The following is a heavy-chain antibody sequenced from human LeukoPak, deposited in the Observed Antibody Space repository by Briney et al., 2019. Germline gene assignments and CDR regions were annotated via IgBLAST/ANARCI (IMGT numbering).Heavy chain of an antibody. CDR1: GGTFSSYA. Sequence: GASVKVSCKASGGTFSSYAISWVRQAPGQGPEWMGVMSPSGGSTIYAQKFKGRVTLTRDMSTSTDYLELSSLRSEDTAVYYCARDNSVRDEAWWFNPWGQGTLVTVSS. CDR2: MSPSGGST. CDR3: ARDNSVRDEAWWFNP. D-gene: IGHD5-24*01. V-gene: IGHV1-46*01. J-gene: IGHJ5*02.